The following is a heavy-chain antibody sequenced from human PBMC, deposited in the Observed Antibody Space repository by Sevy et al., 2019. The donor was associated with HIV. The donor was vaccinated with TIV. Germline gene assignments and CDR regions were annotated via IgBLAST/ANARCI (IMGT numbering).Heavy chain of an antibody. CDR1: GFTFSSYA. D-gene: IGHD4-17*01. CDR2: ISYDGSNK. J-gene: IGHJ5*02. Sequence: GGSLRLSCAASGFTFSSYAMHWVRQAPGKGLEWVAVISYDGSNKYYADSVKGRLTISRDNSKKTLYLQMNSLRAEDTAVYYCARDQHDYGGNLRTGWFDPWGQGTLVTVSS. V-gene: IGHV3-30-3*01. CDR3: ARDQHDYGGNLRTGWFDP.